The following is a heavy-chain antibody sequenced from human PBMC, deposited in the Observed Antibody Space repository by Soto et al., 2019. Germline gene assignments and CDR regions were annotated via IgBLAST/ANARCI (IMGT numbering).Heavy chain of an antibody. CDR3: AGADYGDYLIGMDV. CDR2: INWNDAK. V-gene: IGHV2-70*01. D-gene: IGHD4-17*01. Sequence: SGPTLVNPTQTLTLTCTFSGFSLSTAGVSVRWIRQPPGKALEWLALINWNDAKYYSTSLKTRLTISKDTSKNQVVLRMTNVDAEDTATYYCAGADYGDYLIGMDVWGQGTTVTVSS. J-gene: IGHJ6*02. CDR1: GFSLSTAGVS.